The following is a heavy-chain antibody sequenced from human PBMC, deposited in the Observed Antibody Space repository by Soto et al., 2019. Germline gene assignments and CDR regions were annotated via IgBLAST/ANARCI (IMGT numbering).Heavy chain of an antibody. J-gene: IGHJ4*02. CDR3: AREGDDRHFFFDS. CDR2: IYTGGNT. CDR1: GRSMISYY. V-gene: IGHV4-4*07. D-gene: IGHD3-3*02. Sequence: QLQESGPGLVKPSETLSLTCNVSGRSMISYYWSWIRQPAGKGLEWIGRIYTGGNTNYNPSLKSRVTMSVDTSKSQVSLSLTSVTAADTAVYYCAREGDDRHFFFDSWGQGTLVTVSS.